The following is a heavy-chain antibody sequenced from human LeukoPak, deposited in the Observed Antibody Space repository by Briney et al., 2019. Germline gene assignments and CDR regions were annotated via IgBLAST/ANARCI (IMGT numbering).Heavy chain of an antibody. CDR3: ARPLITMVRGYGMDV. D-gene: IGHD3-10*01. Sequence: SETLSLTCAVSGGSFSGYYWTWIRQPPGKGLEWIGEINHSGSTNYNPSLRSRVTISVDTSKNQFSLKLNSVTAADTAVYYCARPLITMVRGYGMDVWGQGTTVAVSS. CDR1: GGSFSGYY. V-gene: IGHV4-34*01. J-gene: IGHJ6*02. CDR2: INHSGST.